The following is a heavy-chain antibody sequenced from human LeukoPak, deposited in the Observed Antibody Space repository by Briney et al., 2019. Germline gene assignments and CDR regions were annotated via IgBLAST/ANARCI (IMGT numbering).Heavy chain of an antibody. J-gene: IGHJ4*02. CDR1: GGSIGSSNYY. CDR2: IYYSGST. Sequence: PSETLSLTCTVSGGSIGSSNYYWGWIRQPPGKGLEWIGSIYYSGSTYYSPSLKSRVTISVDTSKNQFSLNLSSVTAADTAMYYCARAVGTSRNFFDYWGQGTLVTVSS. CDR3: ARAVGTSRNFFDY. D-gene: IGHD4-23*01. V-gene: IGHV4-39*07.